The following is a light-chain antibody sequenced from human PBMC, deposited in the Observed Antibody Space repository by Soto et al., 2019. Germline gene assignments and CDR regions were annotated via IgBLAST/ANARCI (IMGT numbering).Light chain of an antibody. CDR2: GAS. CDR3: QQYGDSPDTDRWT. V-gene: IGKV3-20*01. Sequence: EIVLTQSPGTLSLSPWERASLSCRASQSVRTSSLAWYQQKPGQPPRLLIYGASSRATGIPDRFSGSGSGTDFTLTISRLEPEDFAVYFCQQYGDSPDTDRWTFGPGTKVEIK. J-gene: IGKJ1*01. CDR1: QSVRTSS.